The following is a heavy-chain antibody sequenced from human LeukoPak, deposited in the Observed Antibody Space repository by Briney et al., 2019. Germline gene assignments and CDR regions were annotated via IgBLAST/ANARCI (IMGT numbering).Heavy chain of an antibody. CDR1: GFTFSSYS. J-gene: IGHJ4*02. V-gene: IGHV3-21*01. CDR3: AKGDVSVTREFDY. Sequence: GGSLRLSCAASGFTFSSYSMNWVRQAPGKGLEWVSSISSGSSNIYYADSVRGRFTISRDNAQNSLYLQMNSLRAEDTAVYYCAKGDVSVTREFDYWGQGTLITVSS. CDR2: ISSGSSNI. D-gene: IGHD7-27*01.